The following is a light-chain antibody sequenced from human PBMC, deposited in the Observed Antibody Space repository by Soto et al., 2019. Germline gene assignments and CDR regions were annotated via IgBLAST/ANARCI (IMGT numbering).Light chain of an antibody. V-gene: IGKV3-11*01. CDR3: QQRSDWRIT. CDR1: QSVSSS. Sequence: EIVLTQSPGTLSLSPGERATLSCSASQSVSSSLAWYQQKHGQAPRLLISDTSNRATGIPARFSGSGSGTDFTLTISSLEPEDFAVYYCQQRSDWRITFGQGTRLEIK. CDR2: DTS. J-gene: IGKJ5*01.